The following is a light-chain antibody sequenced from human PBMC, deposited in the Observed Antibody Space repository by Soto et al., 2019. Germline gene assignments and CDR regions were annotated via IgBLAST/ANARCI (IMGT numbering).Light chain of an antibody. J-gene: IGLJ1*01. CDR1: SSDVGGYNY. Sequence: QSALTQPASVSGSPGQSITISCTGTSSDVGGYNYVSWYQQQPGKAPKVMIYDVRNRPSGVSNRFSGSKSGNTASLTISGLQAEDEADYYCSSYTSSSTLYVFGTGTKLTVL. CDR2: DVR. V-gene: IGLV2-14*01. CDR3: SSYTSSSTLYV.